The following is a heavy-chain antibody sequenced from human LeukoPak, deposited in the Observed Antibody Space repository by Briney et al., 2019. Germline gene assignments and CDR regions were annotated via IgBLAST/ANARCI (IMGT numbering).Heavy chain of an antibody. Sequence: PGPSLRPSCAPSAFTFTSYSTHCVRQAPGKGLEWVAVISYDGSNKYYADSVKGRFTISRDNSKNTLYIQMNSLRAEDTAVYYCARPKAAAQNYYYYYGMDVWGQGTTVTVSS. CDR1: AFTFTSYS. D-gene: IGHD6-13*01. V-gene: IGHV3-30*07. CDR2: ISYDGSNK. J-gene: IGHJ6*02. CDR3: ARPKAAAQNYYYYYGMDV.